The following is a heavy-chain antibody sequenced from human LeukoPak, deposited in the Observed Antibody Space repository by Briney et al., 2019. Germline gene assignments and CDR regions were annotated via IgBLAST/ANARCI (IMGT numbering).Heavy chain of an antibody. Sequence: SETLSLTCTVSGGSISSSSYYWGWIRQPPGKGLEWIGSIYYSGSTYNPSLKSRVTISVDTSKNQFSLKLSSVTAADTAVYYCARVAAAAGNNWFDPWGQGTLVTVSS. CDR2: IYYSGST. D-gene: IGHD6-13*01. CDR1: GGSISSSSYY. J-gene: IGHJ5*02. V-gene: IGHV4-39*07. CDR3: ARVAAAAGNNWFDP.